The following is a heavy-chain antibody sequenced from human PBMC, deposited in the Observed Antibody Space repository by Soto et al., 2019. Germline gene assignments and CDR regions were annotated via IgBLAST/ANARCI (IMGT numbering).Heavy chain of an antibody. CDR2: IIPILGST. J-gene: IGHJ5*02. V-gene: IGHV1-69*01. CDR1: GGTFVSSA. D-gene: IGHD2-8*01. Sequence: QVQLLQSGAELREPGSSVRVSCTPSGGTFVSSAFAWVRQAPGGKIEWMGGIIPILGSTKYAEKFLGRLTIRVDDSSRTAYLELISLTFDDTAVYFCAKKNPHGDSNKAWLDPWGQGTLVTVST. CDR3: AKKNPHGDSNKAWLDP.